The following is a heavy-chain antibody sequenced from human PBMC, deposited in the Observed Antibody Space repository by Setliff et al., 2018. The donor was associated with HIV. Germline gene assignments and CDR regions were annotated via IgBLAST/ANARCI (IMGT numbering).Heavy chain of an antibody. Sequence: PSETLSLTCAVSGYSISSGYYWGWIRQPPGKGLEWIGSIYHSGSTYYNPSLKSRVTISVDTSKNQFSLKLSSVTAADTAVYYCARDLRSAMTVVVRDWFDPWGQGTLVTVSS. V-gene: IGHV4-38-2*02. CDR2: IYHSGST. J-gene: IGHJ5*02. CDR3: ARDLRSAMTVVVRDWFDP. CDR1: GYSISSGYY. D-gene: IGHD3-22*01.